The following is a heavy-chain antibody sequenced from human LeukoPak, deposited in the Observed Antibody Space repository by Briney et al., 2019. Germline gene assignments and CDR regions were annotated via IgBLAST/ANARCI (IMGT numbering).Heavy chain of an antibody. V-gene: IGHV1-18*01. D-gene: IGHD6-13*01. CDR2: ISAYNGNT. CDR3: AREFESIAAAGTFGGDY. CDR1: GYTFTSYG. J-gene: IGHJ4*02. Sequence: ASVKVSCKASGYTFTSYGISWVRQAPGQGLEWMGWISAYNGNTNYAQKLQGRVTMTTDTSTSTAYVELRSLRSDDTAVYYCAREFESIAAAGTFGGDYWGQGTLVTVSS.